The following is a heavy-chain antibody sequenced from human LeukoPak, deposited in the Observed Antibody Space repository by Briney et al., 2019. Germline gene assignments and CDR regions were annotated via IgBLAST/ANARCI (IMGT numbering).Heavy chain of an antibody. J-gene: IGHJ6*03. D-gene: IGHD2-15*01. CDR3: ARNGMSGGSRGAHYYYYMDV. CDR1: GGYISSYY. Sequence: SETLSLTCTVSGGYISSYYWSWIRQPPGKGLEWIGYIYYSGSTNYNPSLKSRVTISVDTSKNQFSLKLSSVTAADTAVYYCARNGMSGGSRGAHYYYYMDVWGKGTTVTISS. V-gene: IGHV4-59*01. CDR2: IYYSGST.